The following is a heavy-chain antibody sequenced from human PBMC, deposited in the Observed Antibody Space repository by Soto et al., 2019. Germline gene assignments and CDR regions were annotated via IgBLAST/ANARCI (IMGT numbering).Heavy chain of an antibody. CDR2: ISGSDGST. V-gene: IGHV3-23*01. CDR3: AKDPDAGWFDP. Sequence: PGGSLRLSRAATGFTFSSYAMSWVRQAPGKGLEWVSAISGSDGSTYYADSVKGRFTISRDNSKNTLYLQMNSLRAEDTAVYYCAKDPDAGWFDPWGQGTLVTVSS. D-gene: IGHD6-13*01. J-gene: IGHJ5*02. CDR1: GFTFSSYA.